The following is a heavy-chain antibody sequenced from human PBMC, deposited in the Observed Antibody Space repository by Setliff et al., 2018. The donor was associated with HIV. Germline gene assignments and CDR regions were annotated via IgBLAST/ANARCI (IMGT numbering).Heavy chain of an antibody. J-gene: IGHJ6*03. CDR2: IMPISGTA. Sequence: ASVKVSCKASGGSFSSYGLSWVRQAPGQGLEWMGGIMPISGTANYAQKFQGRVTIAADEFTSTAYMELSSLRSEDTAVYYCARGADGDYRYYMDVWGRGTTVTVSS. V-gene: IGHV1-69*13. CDR3: ARGADGDYRYYMDV. D-gene: IGHD4-17*01. CDR1: GGSFSSYG.